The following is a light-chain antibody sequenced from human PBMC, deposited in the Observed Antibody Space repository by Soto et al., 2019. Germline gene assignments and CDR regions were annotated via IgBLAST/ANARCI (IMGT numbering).Light chain of an antibody. CDR1: QDISNY. CDR3: QQYDYLPRT. V-gene: IGKV1-33*01. Sequence: DIQMTQSPSSLSASVGDRVTITCQASQDISNYLNWYQQKPGKAPKLLIYDASNLETGVPSRFSGSGSGTDFTFTISSLQPEDTATYYCQQYDYLPRTFGQGTRLEIK. J-gene: IGKJ5*01. CDR2: DAS.